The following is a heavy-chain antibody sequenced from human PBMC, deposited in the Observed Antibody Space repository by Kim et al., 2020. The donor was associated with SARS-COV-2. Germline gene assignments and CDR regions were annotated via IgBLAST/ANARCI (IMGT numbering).Heavy chain of an antibody. CDR1: GGSMMGYF. J-gene: IGHJ5*01. CDR2: KYSTSVHS. V-gene: IGHV4-4*07. Sequence: SETLSLTSFVPGGSMMGYFWSWSRQPAGKGLEWVGRKYSTSVHSNYNPSLKGRVTESGDTSKNQFLLKLKYVTAADTAEFSCARTETSGWLNWLDAWG. CDR3: ARTETSGWLNWLDA. D-gene: IGHD6-19*01.